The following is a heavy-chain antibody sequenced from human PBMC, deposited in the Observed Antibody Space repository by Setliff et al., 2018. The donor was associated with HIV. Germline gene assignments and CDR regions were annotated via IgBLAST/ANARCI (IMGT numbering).Heavy chain of an antibody. V-gene: IGHV3-21*01. Sequence: LRLSCAASGFTVSSNYMSWVRQAPGKGLEWVSSITIGRGDVFYADSVQGRFTIFRDNDKNSLYLQMNSLRVEDTAVYYCARDYLYYNLYNGSPVYGMDVWGQGTTVTVSS. J-gene: IGHJ6*02. CDR3: ARDYLYYNLYNGSPVYGMDV. CDR1: GFTVSSNY. D-gene: IGHD3-3*01. CDR2: ITIGRGDV.